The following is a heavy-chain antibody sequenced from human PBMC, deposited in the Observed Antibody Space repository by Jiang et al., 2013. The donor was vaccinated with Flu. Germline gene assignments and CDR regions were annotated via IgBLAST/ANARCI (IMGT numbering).Heavy chain of an antibody. J-gene: IGHJ4*02. CDR3: ARRYYDSSGHFHPFDN. D-gene: IGHD3-22*01. V-gene: IGHV4-39*01. Sequence: LKSRVTISVDTSKNQVSLKLSSVTAADTAVYYCARRYYDSSGHFHPFDNWGQGTLVTVSS.